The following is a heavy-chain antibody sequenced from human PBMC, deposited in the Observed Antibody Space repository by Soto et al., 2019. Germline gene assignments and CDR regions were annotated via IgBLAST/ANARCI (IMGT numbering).Heavy chain of an antibody. D-gene: IGHD3-22*01. J-gene: IGHJ4*02. CDR1: GFTVSNNY. V-gene: IGHV3-53*05. Sequence: GGSLRLSCAVSGFTVSNNYVSWVRQAPGKGLEWVSIIYSDDTTYYADSVKGRFSISRDNSENTVFLEMKSLRVEDTAIYYCARDPFSQYSHDTSGFQKWGLGTLVTVSS. CDR2: IYSDDTT. CDR3: ARDPFSQYSHDTSGFQK.